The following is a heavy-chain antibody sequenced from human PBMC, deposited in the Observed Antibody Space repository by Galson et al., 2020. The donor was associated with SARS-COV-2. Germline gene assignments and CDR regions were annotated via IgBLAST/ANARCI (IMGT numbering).Heavy chain of an antibody. CDR3: ARGDSGSYYTWFDP. J-gene: IGHJ5*02. CDR1: GASISSNNYY. V-gene: IGHV4-61*09. CDR2: IYTSGST. D-gene: IGHD1-26*01. Sequence: SQTLSLTCTVSGASISSNNYYWSWIRQPAGKGLEWIGHIYTSGSTNYNPSLRSRVTISVDTSKSQFSLKLTSVTAADTAVYYCARGDSGSYYTWFDPWGQGTLVTVSS.